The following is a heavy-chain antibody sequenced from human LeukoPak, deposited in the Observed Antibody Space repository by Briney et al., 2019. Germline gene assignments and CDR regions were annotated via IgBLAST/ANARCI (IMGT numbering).Heavy chain of an antibody. CDR1: CCSFISCW. J-gene: IGHJ4*02. V-gene: IGHV5-51*01. D-gene: IGHD5-18*01. Sequence: LKFFSWGFCCSFISCWIGWVRRLPGAGVEGMGRIYPGDSDTRYSPSFQSQVTISADTSISTSYLQRSSLTASDTAMYYCARHGISRYSYGSYDYWGQGTLVTVSS. CDR2: IYPGDSDT. CDR3: ARHGISRYSYGSYDY.